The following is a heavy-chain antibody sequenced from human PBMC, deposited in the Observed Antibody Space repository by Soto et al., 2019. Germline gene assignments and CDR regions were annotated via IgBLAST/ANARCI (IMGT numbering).Heavy chain of an antibody. CDR2: MYYSGST. J-gene: IGHJ3*02. CDR3: STNRLDAFEI. Sequence: QVQLQESGPGLVKPSETLSLTCTVSGGSISSSYWSWIRQPPGKGLEWIGYMYYSGSTNYNPSLKSRVPISVDTSKYQFSLKLSSVTAAYTDVYYCSTNRLDAFEIWGQGTMVTVSS. V-gene: IGHV4-59*08. CDR1: GGSISSSY.